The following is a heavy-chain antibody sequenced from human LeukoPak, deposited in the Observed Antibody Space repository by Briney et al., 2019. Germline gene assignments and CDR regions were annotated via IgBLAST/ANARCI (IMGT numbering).Heavy chain of an antibody. Sequence: GGSLRLSCAASGFTFSSYGMHWVRQAPGKGLEWVAVIWYDGSNKYYADSVKGRFTISRDNSKNTLYLQMNSLRAEDTAVYYCARSVTMIVVAPGYWGQGTLVTVS. D-gene: IGHD3-22*01. CDR1: GFTFSSYG. V-gene: IGHV3-33*01. CDR3: ARSVTMIVVAPGY. CDR2: IWYDGSNK. J-gene: IGHJ4*02.